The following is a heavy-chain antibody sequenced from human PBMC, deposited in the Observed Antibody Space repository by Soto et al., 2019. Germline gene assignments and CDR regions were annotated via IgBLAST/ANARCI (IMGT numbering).Heavy chain of an antibody. V-gene: IGHV5-10-1*01. D-gene: IGHD4-4*01. J-gene: IGHJ6*02. CDR1: EYSFTSYW. CDR3: ASRNDYRDFYYYYGMDV. Sequence: EFLKISFKGSEYSFTSYWISWVRRIPGKGLEWMGRIDPSDSYTNYSPSFQGHVTISADKSISTAYLQWSSLKASDTAMYYCASRNDYRDFYYYYGMDVWGQGTTVTVSS. CDR2: IDPSDSYT.